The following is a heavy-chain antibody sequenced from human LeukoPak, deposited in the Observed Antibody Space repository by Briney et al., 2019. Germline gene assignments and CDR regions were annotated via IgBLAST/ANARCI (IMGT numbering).Heavy chain of an antibody. V-gene: IGHV3-43*02. CDR1: GFTFDDYA. CDR2: ISGDGGST. Sequence: GGSLRLSCAASGFTFDDYAMHWARQAPGKGLEWVSVISGDGGSTYFADSVKGRFTTSRDNSKNSLYLQTNSLRTEDTALYYCAKDLFSGTVATPYFYYYGMDVWGQGTTVIVSS. CDR3: AKDLFSGTVATPYFYYYGMDV. J-gene: IGHJ6*02. D-gene: IGHD6-19*01.